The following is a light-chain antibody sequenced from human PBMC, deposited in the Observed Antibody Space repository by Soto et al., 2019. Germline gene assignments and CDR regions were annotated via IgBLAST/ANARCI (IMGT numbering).Light chain of an antibody. CDR1: QSVGNC. Sequence: DIQMTKSPSTLSAHKGARATMTCRASQSVGNCLAWYQQKPGKAPKLLIYDASTLEDGVPSRCSGSGCGTEFILSISSLQPDDYGTYYCQQYSSYWTFGQGTKVDIK. J-gene: IGKJ1*01. CDR2: DAS. CDR3: QQYSSYWT. V-gene: IGKV1-5*01.